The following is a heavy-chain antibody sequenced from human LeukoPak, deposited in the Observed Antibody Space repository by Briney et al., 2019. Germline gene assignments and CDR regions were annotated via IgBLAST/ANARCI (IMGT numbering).Heavy chain of an antibody. CDR2: ISGGGDDT. D-gene: IGHD3-22*01. J-gene: IGHJ6*02. V-gene: IGHV3-23*01. Sequence: PGGSLRLSCAASGFTFSSYAMHWVRQAPGKGLEWVSAISGGGDDTSYADSARGRFTVSRDNSKNTLYLQMDSLRAEDTAVYYCAKDSRESSGHFPYYYYYHYGLDVWGQGTTVTVSS. CDR1: GFTFSSYA. CDR3: AKDSRESSGHFPYYYYYHYGLDV.